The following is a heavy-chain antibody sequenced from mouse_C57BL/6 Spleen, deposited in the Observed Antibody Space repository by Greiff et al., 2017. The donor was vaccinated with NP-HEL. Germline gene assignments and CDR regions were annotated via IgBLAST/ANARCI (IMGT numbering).Heavy chain of an antibody. CDR2: INPNNGGT. Sequence: EVQLQQSGPELVKPGASVKMSCKASGYTFTDYNMHWVKQSHGKSLEWIGYINPNNGGTSYNQKFKGKATLTVNKSSSTAYMELRSLTSEDSAVYYCAGGYYGNYRAMDYWGQGTSVTVSS. CDR1: GYTFTDYN. J-gene: IGHJ4*01. V-gene: IGHV1-22*01. D-gene: IGHD2-1*01. CDR3: AGGYYGNYRAMDY.